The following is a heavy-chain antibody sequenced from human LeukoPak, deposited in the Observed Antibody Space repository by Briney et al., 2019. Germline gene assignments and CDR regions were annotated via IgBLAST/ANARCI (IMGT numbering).Heavy chain of an antibody. Sequence: ASLKVSCKPSGYTSTGYNMHWVRQAPQQGVEWMGWINPNSSGTNYAQKFQGRVTMTRDTSISTAYMELSRLRSDDTAVYYCARDKIAAAGKYYFDYWGQGTLVTVSS. V-gene: IGHV1-2*02. CDR3: ARDKIAAAGKYYFDY. CDR2: INPNSSGT. CDR1: GYTSTGYN. D-gene: IGHD6-13*01. J-gene: IGHJ4*02.